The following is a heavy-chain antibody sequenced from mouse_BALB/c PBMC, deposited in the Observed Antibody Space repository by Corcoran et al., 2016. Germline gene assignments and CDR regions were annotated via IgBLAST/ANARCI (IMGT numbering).Heavy chain of an antibody. D-gene: IGHD1-1*01. CDR2: INTYTGEP. V-gene: IGHV9-3-1*01. CDR3: ARMVVEDAMDY. J-gene: IGHJ4*01. CDR1: GYTFTNYG. Sequence: QIQLVQSGPELKKPGETVKISCKASGYTFTNYGMNWVKQAPGKGLKWMGWINTYTGEPTYADDFKGRFAFSLETSASTAYLQINNLKNEDTATYFCARMVVEDAMDYWGQGTSVTVSS.